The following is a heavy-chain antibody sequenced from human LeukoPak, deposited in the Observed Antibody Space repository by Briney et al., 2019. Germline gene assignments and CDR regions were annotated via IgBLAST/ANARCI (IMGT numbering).Heavy chain of an antibody. J-gene: IGHJ3*02. D-gene: IGHD3-10*01. CDR1: GFTFSSYG. V-gene: IGHV3-30*03. CDR3: VRDVSYGAFDI. CDR2: ISYDGSNK. Sequence: GGSLRLSCAASGFTFSSYGMHWVRQAPGKGLEWVAVISYDGSNKYYADSVKGRFTISRDNSKNTLYLQMNSLRAEDTAFYYCVRDVSYGAFDIWGQGTRVTVSS.